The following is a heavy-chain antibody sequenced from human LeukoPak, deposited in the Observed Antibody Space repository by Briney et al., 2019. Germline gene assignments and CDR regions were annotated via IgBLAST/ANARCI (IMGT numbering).Heavy chain of an antibody. CDR2: TIPIRGMT. CDR3: ARGPYDGTFYFDS. Sequence: SVKVSCKISGGTFGSDGISWVRQAPGQGLEWMGRTIPIRGMTNYAQKFQGRVTITADTSTSTAYMELSSLTSEDPAVYFCARGPYDGTFYFDSWGQGTLVIVSS. CDR1: GGTFGSDG. J-gene: IGHJ4*02. D-gene: IGHD3-16*01. V-gene: IGHV1-69*04.